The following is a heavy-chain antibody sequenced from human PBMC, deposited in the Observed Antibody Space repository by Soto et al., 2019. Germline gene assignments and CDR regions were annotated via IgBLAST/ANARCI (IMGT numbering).Heavy chain of an antibody. J-gene: IGHJ4*02. Sequence: EVQLLESGGGLVQPGGSLRLSCAASGFTFSSYAMSWVRQAPGKGLEWVSAISGSGGSTYYADSVKGRFTISRDNSKNTLYLQMNSLRAEDTAVYYCAKDKRLYDYGGNSIDYWGQGTLVTVSS. CDR1: GFTFSSYA. CDR2: ISGSGGST. D-gene: IGHD4-17*01. CDR3: AKDKRLYDYGGNSIDY. V-gene: IGHV3-23*01.